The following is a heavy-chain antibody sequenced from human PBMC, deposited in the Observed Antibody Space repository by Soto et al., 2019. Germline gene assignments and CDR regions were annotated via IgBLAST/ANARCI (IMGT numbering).Heavy chain of an antibody. V-gene: IGHV4-4*07. CDR2: IYTTGSS. CDR3: AGAAYNYGPFDS. D-gene: IGHD5-18*01. J-gene: IGHJ4*02. CDR1: GYSTSTYS. Sequence: QVQLQESGPGLVKPSETLSLTCTFSGYSTSTYSWNWIRQPAGKGLEWIGRIYTTGSSNYNPSLESRIAISVDTSKNQFFLKLSSVTAAYTAVYYGAGAAYNYGPFDSWGQGTLVTVSS.